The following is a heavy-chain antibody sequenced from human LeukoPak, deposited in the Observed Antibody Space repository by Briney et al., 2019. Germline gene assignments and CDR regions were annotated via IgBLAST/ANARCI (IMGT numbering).Heavy chain of an antibody. CDR1: GDSISSYY. V-gene: IGHV4-59*08. CDR3: VRHAWGVD. J-gene: IGHJ4*02. CDR2: SSNDGGT. Sequence: PSETLSLTCTASGDSISSYYWGWIRQPPGKGLEWIGYSSNDGGTPYNPSLKSRVTISLYTSKNQFSLNLSSVTAADTAVYSGVRHAWGVDWGQGTLVSVSS. D-gene: IGHD3-10*01.